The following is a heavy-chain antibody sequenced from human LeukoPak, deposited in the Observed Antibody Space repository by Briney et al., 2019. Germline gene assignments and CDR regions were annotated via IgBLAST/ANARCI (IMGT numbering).Heavy chain of an antibody. J-gene: IGHJ6*02. CDR2: ISAYNGNT. CDR1: GYTFTTYD. D-gene: IGHD5-18*01. Sequence: ASVKVSCKASGYTFTTYDISWVRQAPGQGLECMGWISAYNGNTNYAQKFQGRVTMTTDTSTSTAYMELRSLRSDDTAVYYCARDESRSYSYGYGYVRLYYYGMDVWGQGTTVTVSS. CDR3: ARDESRSYSYGYGYVRLYYYGMDV. V-gene: IGHV1-18*01.